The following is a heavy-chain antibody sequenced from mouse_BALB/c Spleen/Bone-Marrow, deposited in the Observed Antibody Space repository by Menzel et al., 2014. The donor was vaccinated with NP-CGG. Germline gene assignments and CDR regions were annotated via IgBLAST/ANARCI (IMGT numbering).Heavy chain of an antibody. CDR2: IDPANGNT. J-gene: IGHJ3*01. Sequence: DVKMVESGAELVKPGASVKLSCTASGFNIKDTYMHWVKQRPEQGLEWIGRIDPANGNTKYDPKFQSKATITADTSSNTAYLQLSSLTSEDTAVYYCAAYYYGSSYGIAYWGQGTLVTVSA. CDR3: AAYYYGSSYGIAY. D-gene: IGHD1-1*01. V-gene: IGHV14-3*02. CDR1: GFNIKDTY.